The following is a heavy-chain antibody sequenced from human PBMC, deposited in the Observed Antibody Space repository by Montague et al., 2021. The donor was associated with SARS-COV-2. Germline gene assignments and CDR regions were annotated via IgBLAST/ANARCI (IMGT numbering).Heavy chain of an antibody. J-gene: IGHJ3*02. CDR3: ARFPTSYYYDSKAAPATPDAFDI. CDR1: DGSIGSPNW. V-gene: IGHV4-4*02. D-gene: IGHD3-22*01. Sequence: SETLSLTCAVSDGSIGSPNWWNWVRQPPGKGLEWIGEIYYTGNTNYNPSLKSRVTISVDTSKNQFSLKLSSVTAADTAVYYCARFPTSYYYDSKAAPATPDAFDIWGQGTMVTVSS. CDR2: IYYTGNT.